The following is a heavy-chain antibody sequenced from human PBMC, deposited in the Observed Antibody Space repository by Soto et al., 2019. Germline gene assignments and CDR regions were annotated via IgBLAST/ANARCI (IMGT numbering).Heavy chain of an antibody. CDR3: AKDPRFGGVIAAVPFDY. CDR2: ISGSGGST. J-gene: IGHJ4*02. V-gene: IGHV3-23*01. D-gene: IGHD3-16*02. CDR1: GFTFSSYA. Sequence: GGSPRLSCAASGFTFSSYAMSWVRQAPGKGLEWVSAISGSGGSTYYADSVKGRFTISRDNSKNTLYLQMNSLRAEDTAVYYCAKDPRFGGVIAAVPFDYWGQGTLLTVSS.